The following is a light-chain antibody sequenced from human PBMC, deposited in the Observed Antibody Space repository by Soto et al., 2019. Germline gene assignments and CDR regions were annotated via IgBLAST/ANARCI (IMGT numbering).Light chain of an antibody. CDR2: RNN. CDR3: AAWDVSLSVPVV. Sequence: QSVLTQPPSASGTPGQRVTISCSGSSSNIGSNYVYWYRQLPGTAPKLLIYRNNQRPSGVPDRFSGSKSGTSASLAISGLRSEDEADYYCAAWDVSLSVPVVFGGGTKLTVL. J-gene: IGLJ2*01. V-gene: IGLV1-47*01. CDR1: SSNIGSNY.